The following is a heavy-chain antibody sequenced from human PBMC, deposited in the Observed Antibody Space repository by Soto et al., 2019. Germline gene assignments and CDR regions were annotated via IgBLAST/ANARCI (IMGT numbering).Heavy chain of an antibody. Sequence: PTETLSLTCTVSAGAIISYYWSLIRQPPGRGLAWTGFIYYAGSTKYNPSLNSRVTISVDASKNQLPLTVTSVTAAATAVYYCARRIVATETFEYWGQGTLVSVSS. D-gene: IGHD5-12*01. CDR1: AGAIISYY. V-gene: IGHV4-59*08. J-gene: IGHJ4*01. CDR2: IYYAGST. CDR3: ARRIVATETFEY.